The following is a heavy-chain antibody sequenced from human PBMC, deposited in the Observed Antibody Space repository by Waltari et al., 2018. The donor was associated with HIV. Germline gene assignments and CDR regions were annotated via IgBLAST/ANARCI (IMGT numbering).Heavy chain of an antibody. V-gene: IGHV4-39*02. Sequence: QLQLQESGPGLVKPSETLSLTCTVSGGPVSSSVYYWGWIRQPPGKGLVWIGNIYYSENTYYSPSLKSRVTISVDTSKNHFSLRVTSVTAADTAVYYCARGPGYYFDSWGQGTLVTVSS. D-gene: IGHD3-10*01. J-gene: IGHJ4*02. CDR1: GGPVSSSVYY. CDR3: ARGPGYYFDS. CDR2: IYYSENT.